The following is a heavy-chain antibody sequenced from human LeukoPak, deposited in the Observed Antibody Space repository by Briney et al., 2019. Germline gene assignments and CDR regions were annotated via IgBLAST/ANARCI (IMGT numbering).Heavy chain of an antibody. D-gene: IGHD2-8*01. CDR2: NMNT. V-gene: IGHV4-61*08. J-gene: IGHJ4*02. CDR3: ATYYVNGAGRGH. CDR1: GASVSSGDHH. Sequence: SETLSLTCIVPGASVSSGDHHWSWIRQAPGKGLEWIGHNMNTYYNPSLKSRATISIDTSKNQFSLMLSTVTAADTAIYYCATYYVNGAGRGHWGPGTLVTVSS.